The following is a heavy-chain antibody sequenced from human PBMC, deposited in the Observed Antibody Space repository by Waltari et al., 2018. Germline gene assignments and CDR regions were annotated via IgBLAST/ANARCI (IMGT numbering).Heavy chain of an antibody. V-gene: IGHV1-18*01. J-gene: IGHJ4*02. Sequence: QVQLVQSGAEVKKPGASVKVPCKASGYTFASHAISWVRQAPGQGLEWMGWISVYNGNTNYAQKFQDRVTMTTDTSTSTAYMELRSLRSDDTAVYYCARTSLLAVDGLNHYWGQGTLVTVSS. CDR3: ARTSLLAVDGLNHY. CDR1: GYTFASHA. CDR2: ISVYNGNT. D-gene: IGHD3-3*02.